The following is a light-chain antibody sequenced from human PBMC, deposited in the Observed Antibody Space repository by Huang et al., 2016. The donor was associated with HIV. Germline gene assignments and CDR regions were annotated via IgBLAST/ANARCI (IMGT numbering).Light chain of an antibody. CDR1: QSVSSSF. CDR2: GAS. J-gene: IGKJ1*01. V-gene: IGKV3-20*01. CDR3: QQYGSSPRT. Sequence: EIVLTQSPGTLSLSPGERATLSCRASQSVSSSFLAWYQQKPAQAPRRLIDGASSRATGIPDRFSGSGSGTDFTLTISRLEPEDFAVYYCQQYGSSPRTFGQGTKVEIK.